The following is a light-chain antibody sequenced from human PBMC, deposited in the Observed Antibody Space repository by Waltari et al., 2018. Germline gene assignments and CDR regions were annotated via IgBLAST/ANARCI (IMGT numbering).Light chain of an antibody. CDR1: QTISTY. J-gene: IGKJ3*01. V-gene: IGKV1-39*01. CDR3: QQSYSTLFT. CDR2: GAS. Sequence: QMTQSPTSLSASVGERVTITCRASQTISTYLHWYHQKPGKAPKLLIYGASSLQSGVPSRFSGSGSGREYTLTITNLQPEDYGTYYCQQSYSTLFTFGPGTTVDI.